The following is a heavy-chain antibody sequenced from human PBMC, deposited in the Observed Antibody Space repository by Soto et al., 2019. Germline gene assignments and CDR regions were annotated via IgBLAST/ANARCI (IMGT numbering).Heavy chain of an antibody. D-gene: IGHD3-16*01. V-gene: IGHV6-1*01. CDR1: ADSVSSNSAA. J-gene: IGHJ5*02. CDR3: AGDPANWFDP. CDR2: TYYRSKWCN. Sequence: LSLTCAISADSVSSNSAAWNWIRQSPSRGLEWLGMTYYRSKWCNDYAVSVKSRITINPDTSKNQFSLQLNSVTPEDTAVYYCAGDPANWFDPWGQGTLVTVSS.